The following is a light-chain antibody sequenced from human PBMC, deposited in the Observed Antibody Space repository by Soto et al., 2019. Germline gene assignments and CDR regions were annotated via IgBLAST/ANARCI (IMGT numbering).Light chain of an antibody. Sequence: QSALTQPASVSGSPGQSITISCTGTSSDVGSYNLVSWYQHHPGKAPTLMIYEGSERPSGVSNRFSGSKSGNTASLTISGLQAEDEADYYCSTYAGAVAFGGGTKLTVL. V-gene: IGLV2-23*01. CDR1: SSDVGSYNL. CDR2: EGS. CDR3: STYAGAVA. J-gene: IGLJ2*01.